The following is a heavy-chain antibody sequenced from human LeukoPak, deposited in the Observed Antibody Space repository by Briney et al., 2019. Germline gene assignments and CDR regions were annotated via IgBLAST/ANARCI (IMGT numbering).Heavy chain of an antibody. CDR2: IYHSGST. V-gene: IGHV4-38-2*02. CDR3: ARDYSAAGTGV. CDR1: GYSISSGYY. D-gene: IGHD6-13*01. J-gene: IGHJ4*02. Sequence: SGTLSLTCTVSGYSISSGYYWGWIRQPPGKGLEWIGSIYHSGSTYYNPSLKSRVTISVDTSKNQFSLKLSSVTAADTAVYYCARDYSAAGTGVWGQGTLVTVSS.